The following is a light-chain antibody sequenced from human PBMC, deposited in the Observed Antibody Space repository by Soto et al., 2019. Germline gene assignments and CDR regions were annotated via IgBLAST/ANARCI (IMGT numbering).Light chain of an antibody. J-gene: IGKJ4*01. V-gene: IGKV1-5*03. CDR3: QHYNGYPIT. Sequence: DIQMPQSPSTLSASVGDRVTITCRASQDVSGWLAWYQQKPGKAPKLLISKASSLESGVPSRFSGGGSGTEFTLTITSLQPDDSATYHCQHYNGYPITFGGGTKVEIK. CDR2: KAS. CDR1: QDVSGW.